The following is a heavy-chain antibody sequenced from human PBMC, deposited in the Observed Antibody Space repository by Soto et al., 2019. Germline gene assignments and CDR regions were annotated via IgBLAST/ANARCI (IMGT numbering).Heavy chain of an antibody. D-gene: IGHD2-2*01. J-gene: IGHJ6*02. CDR3: TRDYCSSTSCLLYCYYYGMDV. Sequence: GGSLRLSCTASGFTFGDYAMSWVRQAPGKGLEWVGFIRSKAYGGTTEYAASVKGRFTISRDDSKSIAYLQMNSLKTEDTAVYYCTRDYCSSTSCLLYCYYYGMDVWGQGTTVTVSS. V-gene: IGHV3-49*04. CDR1: GFTFGDYA. CDR2: IRSKAYGGTT.